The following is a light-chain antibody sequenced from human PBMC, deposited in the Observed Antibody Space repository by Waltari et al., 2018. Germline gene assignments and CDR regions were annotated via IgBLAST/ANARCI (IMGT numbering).Light chain of an antibody. J-gene: IGKJ3*01. CDR3: LQRINWPFT. CDR1: QSVSNN. CDR2: GAS. Sequence: ILITQSPATLSLSPGEQATLSCRASQSVSNNLGWYQQKPGQDPRLLIYGASSRATGIPDRFSGSGSGTDFTLTISSLEPEDVGVYYCLQRINWPFTFGPGTKLDIK. V-gene: IGKV3D-15*01.